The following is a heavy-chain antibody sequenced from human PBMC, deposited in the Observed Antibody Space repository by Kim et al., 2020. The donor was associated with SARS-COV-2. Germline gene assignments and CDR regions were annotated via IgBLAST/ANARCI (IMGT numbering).Heavy chain of an antibody. CDR3: ARGLVRGANWFDP. Sequence: NASLKGRVSISADTSKNQFSLKRSAVTAADTAVYYCARGLVRGANWFDPWGQGTLVIVSS. V-gene: IGHV4-31*02. D-gene: IGHD3-10*01. J-gene: IGHJ5*02.